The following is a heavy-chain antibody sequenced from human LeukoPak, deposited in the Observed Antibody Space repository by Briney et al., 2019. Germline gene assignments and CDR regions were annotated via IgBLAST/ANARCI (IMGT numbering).Heavy chain of an antibody. CDR3: ARNTATITTPFDY. J-gene: IGHJ4*02. CDR2: MNPNSGNT. CDR1: GYTFTSYD. Sequence: GASVKVSCKASGYTFTSYDINWVRRATGQGLEWMGWMNPNSGNTGYAQKFQGRVTITRNTSISTAYMELSSLRSEDTAVYYCARNTATITTPFDYWGQGTLVTVSS. V-gene: IGHV1-8*03. D-gene: IGHD4-11*01.